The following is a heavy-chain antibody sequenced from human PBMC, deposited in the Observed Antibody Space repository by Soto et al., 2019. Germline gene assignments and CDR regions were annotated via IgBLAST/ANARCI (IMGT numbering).Heavy chain of an antibody. D-gene: IGHD5-18*01. V-gene: IGHV3-7*03. J-gene: IGHJ4*02. CDR3: AREVTTPMAPADF. Sequence: EVQLVESGGGLVQPGGSLRLSCVASGFTFSRYWMSWVRQAPGKGLEWVANIKHNGGEKCYVDSVKDRFTISRDNARNSLYLQMHSLRVEDPAVYYCAREVTTPMAPADFSGQRTLVTASS. CDR2: IKHNGGEK. CDR1: GFTFSRYW.